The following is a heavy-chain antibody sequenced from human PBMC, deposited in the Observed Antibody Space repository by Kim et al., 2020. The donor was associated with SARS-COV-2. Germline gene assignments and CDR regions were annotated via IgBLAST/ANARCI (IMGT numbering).Heavy chain of an antibody. J-gene: IGHJ4*02. D-gene: IGHD2-2*01. V-gene: IGHV3-11*04. Sequence: GRFTISSDNAKNSLYLQMNSLRAEDTAVYYCARVGGLGLYCSSTSCYVDYWGQGTLVTVSS. CDR3: ARVGGLGLYCSSTSCYVDY.